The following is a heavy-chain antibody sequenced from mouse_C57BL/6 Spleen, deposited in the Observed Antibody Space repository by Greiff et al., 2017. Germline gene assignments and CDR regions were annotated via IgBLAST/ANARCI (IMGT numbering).Heavy chain of an antibody. CDR1: GFTFSSYG. Sequence: EVMLVESGGDLVKPGGSLKLSCAASGFTFSSYGMSWVRQTPDTRLEWVATISSGGSYTYYPDSVKGRFTISRDHAKNTLYLQMSSLKSEDTAMYYCARQGEFFDYWGQGTTLTVSS. V-gene: IGHV5-6*01. CDR2: ISSGGSYT. CDR3: ARQGEFFDY. J-gene: IGHJ2*01.